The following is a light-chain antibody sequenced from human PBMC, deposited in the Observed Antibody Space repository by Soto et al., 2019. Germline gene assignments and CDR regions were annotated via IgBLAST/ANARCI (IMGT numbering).Light chain of an antibody. CDR2: KAS. J-gene: IGKJ1*01. CDR3: QQYNTYPWT. CDR1: QSIGSW. V-gene: IGKV1-5*03. Sequence: DIQMTQSPSALSASVGDRVTITCRASQSIGSWLAWYQQKPVKAPNLLIYKASSVESGVTFRFSGSESGTQFTRTISRLQPDDFATYYCQQYNTYPWTFGQGTKVEIK.